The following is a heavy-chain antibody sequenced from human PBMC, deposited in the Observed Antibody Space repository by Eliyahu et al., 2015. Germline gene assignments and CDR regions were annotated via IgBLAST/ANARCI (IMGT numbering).Heavy chain of an antibody. V-gene: IGHV4-59*08. D-gene: IGHD1-26*01. Sequence: QVQLQESGPGLVKPSETLSLTCXVSGXSXSSYYWSXIRQPPGTGLEWIGYIYYSGSTNYSPSVKSRVTISVDTSKNQFSLNLSSVTAADTAAYYCARLSASADGYFDLWGRGTLVTVSS. CDR1: GXSXSSYY. CDR3: ARLSASADGYFDL. CDR2: IYYSGST. J-gene: IGHJ2*01.